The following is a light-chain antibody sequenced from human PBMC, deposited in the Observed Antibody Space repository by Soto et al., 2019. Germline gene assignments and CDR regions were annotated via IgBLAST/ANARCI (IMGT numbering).Light chain of an antibody. Sequence: ENVLTQSPATLSLSPGERATLSCRASQSVNSGYLAWFQQKGGRATRLLIYGTSGRATGIPDRFSGNGSRTDFTLTISRLEPEDFGVYYCQQYGDSVFTFGPGTKVEIK. CDR1: QSVNSGY. J-gene: IGKJ3*01. V-gene: IGKV3-20*01. CDR2: GTS. CDR3: QQYGDSVFT.